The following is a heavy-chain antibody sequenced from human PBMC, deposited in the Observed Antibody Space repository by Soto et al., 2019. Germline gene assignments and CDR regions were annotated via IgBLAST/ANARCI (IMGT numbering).Heavy chain of an antibody. D-gene: IGHD3-10*01. CDR1: GGSISSYY. CDR2: IYYSGST. Sequence: QVQLRQSGPGLVKPSETLSLTCTVSGGSISSYYWSWIRQPPGKALEWIGYIYYSGSTNYNPSLKSRVTISVDTSKNQFSLKLNSMTAVDTAVYYCARHNYGSGSTYFDYWGQGTLVTVS. V-gene: IGHV4-59*08. CDR3: ARHNYGSGSTYFDY. J-gene: IGHJ4*02.